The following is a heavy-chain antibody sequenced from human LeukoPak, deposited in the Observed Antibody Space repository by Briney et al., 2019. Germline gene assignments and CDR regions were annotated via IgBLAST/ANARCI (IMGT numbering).Heavy chain of an antibody. CDR3: AKEIYGDATGGRFQH. J-gene: IGHJ1*01. Sequence: GGSLRLSCAASGFTFSSYAMNWVRQAPGKGLEWVSVISGSGGSTYYADSVKGRFTISRDNSKNTLYLQMNSLRAEDTAVYYCAKEIYGDATGGRFQHWGQGTLVTVSS. CDR1: GFTFSSYA. V-gene: IGHV3-23*01. D-gene: IGHD4-17*01. CDR2: ISGSGGST.